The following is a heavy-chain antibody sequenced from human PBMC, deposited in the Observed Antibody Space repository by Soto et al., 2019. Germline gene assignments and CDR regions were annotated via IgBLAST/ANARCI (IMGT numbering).Heavy chain of an antibody. J-gene: IGHJ4*02. CDR2: IYWNDDK. D-gene: IGHD3-22*01. CDR3: AHRREVRYYYDSSSYGLSHVSFAY. Sequence: QITLKESGPTLVKPTQTLTLTCTFSGFSLSTSGVGVGWIRQPPGKALEWLALIYWNDDKRYSPIQKSRLTIAQDTAKNRVVLTMTNVDTVDTATYYCAHRREVRYYYDSSSYGLSHVSFAYWGQGTLVTVSS. V-gene: IGHV2-5*01. CDR1: GFSLSTSGVG.